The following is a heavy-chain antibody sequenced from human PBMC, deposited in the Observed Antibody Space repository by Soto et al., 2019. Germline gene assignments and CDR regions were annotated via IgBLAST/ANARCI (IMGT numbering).Heavy chain of an antibody. V-gene: IGHV4-39*01. D-gene: IGHD1-26*01. CDR2: IYYSGST. CDR1: GGSISSSSYY. CDR3: ARSVGDYYYGMDV. J-gene: IGHJ6*02. Sequence: SETLSLTCTVSGGSISSSSYYWGWIRQPPGKGLEWIGIIYYSGSTYYNPSLKSRVTISVDASKNQFSLKLSSVTATDTAVYYCARSVGDYYYGMDVWGQGTTVTVSS.